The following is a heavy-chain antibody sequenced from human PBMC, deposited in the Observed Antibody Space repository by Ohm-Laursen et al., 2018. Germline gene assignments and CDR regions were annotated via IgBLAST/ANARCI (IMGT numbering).Heavy chain of an antibody. D-gene: IGHD3-22*01. J-gene: IGHJ6*02. CDR2: IGFSSSYI. CDR1: GFSFSGAW. CDR3: ARDSSGSFYYYYGMDV. V-gene: IGHV3-21*01. Sequence: SLRLSCAASGFSFSGAWMSWVRQAPGKGLEWVSSIGFSSSYIYYADSVKGRFTISRGNAKNSLYLQMNSLRAEDTAVYYCARDSSGSFYYYYGMDVWGQGTTVTVSS.